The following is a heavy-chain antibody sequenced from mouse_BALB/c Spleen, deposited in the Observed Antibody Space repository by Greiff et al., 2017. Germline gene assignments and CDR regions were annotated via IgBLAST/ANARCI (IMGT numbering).Heavy chain of an antibody. CDR1: GFTFSSYG. CDR2: ISSGGSYT. V-gene: IGHV5-6*01. Sequence: EVQVVESGGDLVKPGGSLKLSCAASGFTFSSYGMSWVRQTPDKRLEWVATISSGGSYTYYPDSVKGRFTISRDNAKNTLYLQMSSLKSEDTAMYYCARPMITTGDYYAMDYWGQGTSVTVSS. J-gene: IGHJ4*01. CDR3: ARPMITTGDYYAMDY. D-gene: IGHD2-4*01.